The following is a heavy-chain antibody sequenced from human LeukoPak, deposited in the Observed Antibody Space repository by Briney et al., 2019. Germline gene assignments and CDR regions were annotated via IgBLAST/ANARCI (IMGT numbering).Heavy chain of an antibody. D-gene: IGHD2-15*01. J-gene: IGHJ4*02. V-gene: IGHV4-34*01. Sequence: SETLSLTCGVYGGSLSGYHWSWIRQPPGKGLEWIGEILHTGRTNYNPSLKSRVTISVGTSKNQFSLNLSSVTAADTAVYYCARGAVGYCSGNTCYSGAYDNWGQGTLVTVSS. CDR3: ARGAVGYCSGNTCYSGAYDN. CDR1: GGSLSGYH. CDR2: ILHTGRT.